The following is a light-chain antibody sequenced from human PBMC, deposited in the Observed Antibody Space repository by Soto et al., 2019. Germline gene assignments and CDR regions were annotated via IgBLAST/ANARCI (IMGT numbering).Light chain of an antibody. CDR3: YQRKTWSQIT. CDR1: QSVDKF. V-gene: IGKV3-11*01. CDR2: DSS. J-gene: IGKJ5*01. Sequence: EVELTQSPATLSLSPGETATLSCRASQSVDKFLAWYQQRPGQPPRLLIFDSSNRAAGVPVRFSGSGSDTVFTLIMGRLGPEDCAVYFCYQRKTWSQITFGPGKPLGTK.